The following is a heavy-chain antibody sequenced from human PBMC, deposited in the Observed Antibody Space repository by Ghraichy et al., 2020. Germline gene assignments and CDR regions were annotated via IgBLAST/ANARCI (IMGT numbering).Heavy chain of an antibody. CDR3: ARVDDYGGNSDY. Sequence: ASVKVSCKASGYTFTSYDINWVRQATGQGLEWMGWMNPNSGNTGYAQKFQGRVTMTRNTSISTAYMELSSLRSEDTAVYYCARVDDYGGNSDYWGQGTLVTVSS. D-gene: IGHD4-23*01. J-gene: IGHJ4*02. CDR2: MNPNSGNT. V-gene: IGHV1-8*01. CDR1: GYTFTSYD.